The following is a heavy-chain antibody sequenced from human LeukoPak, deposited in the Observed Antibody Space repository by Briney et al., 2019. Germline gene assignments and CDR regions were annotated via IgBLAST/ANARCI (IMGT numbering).Heavy chain of an antibody. J-gene: IGHJ4*02. CDR3: ARDARDSLGYYYGSGSNY. CDR1: GFTFSDYY. D-gene: IGHD3-10*01. V-gene: IGHV3-11*04. CDR2: ISSSGSTI. Sequence: GGSLRLSCAASGFTFSDYYMSWIRQAPGKGLEWVSYISSSGSTIYYADSVKGRFTISRDNAKNSLYLQMNSLRAEDTAVYYCARDARDSLGYYYGSGSNYWGQGPLVTVSS.